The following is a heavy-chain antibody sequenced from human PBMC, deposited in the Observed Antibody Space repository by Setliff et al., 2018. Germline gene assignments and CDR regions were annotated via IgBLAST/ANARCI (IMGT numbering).Heavy chain of an antibody. CDR1: GGSISSSRYS. V-gene: IGHV4-39*07. Sequence: SETLSLTCSVSGGSISSSRYSWGWIRQTPGKGLEWIGSIYYSGSTYYNPSLESRVTMSLDTSKNQFLLKLTSVTAADTAVYYCARDRLTSREILDWYFDVWGRGTLVTVSS. CDR3: ARDRLTSREILDWYFDV. CDR2: IYYSGST. J-gene: IGHJ2*01. D-gene: IGHD1-26*01.